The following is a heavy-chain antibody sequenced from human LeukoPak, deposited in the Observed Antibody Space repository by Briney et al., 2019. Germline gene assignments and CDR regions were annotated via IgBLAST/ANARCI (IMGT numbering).Heavy chain of an antibody. CDR3: AREFKGEPYDY. J-gene: IGHJ4*02. Sequence: GGSLRLSCAASGFTFSSYAMSWVRQAPGKGLEWVAVIWYDGSNKYYADSVKGRFTISRDNSKNTLYLQMNSLRAEDTAVYYCAREFKGEPYDYWGQGTLVTVSS. CDR1: GFTFSSYA. CDR2: IWYDGSNK. D-gene: IGHD3-16*01. V-gene: IGHV3-33*08.